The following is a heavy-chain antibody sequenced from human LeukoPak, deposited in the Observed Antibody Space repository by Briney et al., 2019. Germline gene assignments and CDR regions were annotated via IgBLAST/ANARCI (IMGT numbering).Heavy chain of an antibody. D-gene: IGHD3-16*01. Sequence: GGSLRLSCAASGFTFSSYAMHWVRQAPGKGLEWVAVISYDGSNKYYADSVKGRFTISRDNSKNSLYLQMNSLRAEDTAVYYCARGPGFFRGALFDYWGQGTLVTVSS. CDR1: GFTFSSYA. CDR3: ARGPGFFRGALFDY. CDR2: ISYDGSNK. J-gene: IGHJ4*02. V-gene: IGHV3-30-3*01.